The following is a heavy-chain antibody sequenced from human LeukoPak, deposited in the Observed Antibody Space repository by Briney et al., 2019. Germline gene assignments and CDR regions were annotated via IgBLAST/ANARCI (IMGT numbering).Heavy chain of an antibody. D-gene: IGHD3-22*01. CDR3: ARDSPPNYYDSSGYYSDAFDI. J-gene: IGHJ3*02. V-gene: IGHV1-18*04. CDR1: GYTFTDNF. CDR2: ISGYNGNT. Sequence: ASVKVSCKTSGYTFTDNFIHWVRQAPGQGHEWMGWISGYNGNTNYAQKFQGRVTMTTDTSTSTAYMELRGLRSDDTAVYYCARDSPPNYYDSSGYYSDAFDIWGQGTMVTVSS.